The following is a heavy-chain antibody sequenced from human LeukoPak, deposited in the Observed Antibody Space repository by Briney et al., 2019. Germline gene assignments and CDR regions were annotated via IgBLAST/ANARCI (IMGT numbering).Heavy chain of an antibody. D-gene: IGHD3-10*01. CDR3: YMVRGVIIAQTDY. Sequence: GESLKISCKGSGYSFTSYWIGWVRQMPGKGLEWMGIIYPGDSDTRYSPSFQGQVTISADKSISTAYLQWSSLKASDTAMYYCYMVRGVIIAQTDYWGQGTLVTVSS. CDR1: GYSFTSYW. V-gene: IGHV5-51*01. J-gene: IGHJ4*02. CDR2: IYPGDSDT.